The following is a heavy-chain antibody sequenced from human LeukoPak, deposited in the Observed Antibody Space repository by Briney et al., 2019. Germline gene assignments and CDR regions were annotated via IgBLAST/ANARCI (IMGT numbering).Heavy chain of an antibody. CDR1: GVSISGTTYC. V-gene: IGHV4-39*07. CDR2: IYSSGHT. D-gene: IGHD6-13*01. J-gene: IGHJ4*02. Sequence: SETLSLTCTVTGVSISGTTYCWAWIRQLPGKGLEWTGSIYSSGHTIYNASLKSRITISVDRSENQFSLNLRSVTAADTAVYYCARLPGGYSSSWYREGGLDYWGQGTLVTVSS. CDR3: ARLPGGYSSSWYREGGLDY.